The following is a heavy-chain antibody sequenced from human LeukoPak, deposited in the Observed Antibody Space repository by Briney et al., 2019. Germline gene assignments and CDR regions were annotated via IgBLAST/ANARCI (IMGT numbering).Heavy chain of an antibody. CDR1: GFTFSSYA. CDR3: ARTETDYYDSSGYGRVFDY. V-gene: IGHV3-23*01. Sequence: GGSLRLSCAASGFTFSSYAMSWVRQAPGKGLEWVSAISGSGGSTYYADSVKGRFTISRDNSKNTLYLQMNSLRAEDTAVYYCARTETDYYDSSGYGRVFDYWGQGTLVTVSS. J-gene: IGHJ4*02. CDR2: ISGSGGST. D-gene: IGHD3-22*01.